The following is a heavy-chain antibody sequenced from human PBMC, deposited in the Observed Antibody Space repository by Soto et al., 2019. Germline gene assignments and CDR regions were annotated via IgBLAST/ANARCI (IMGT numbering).Heavy chain of an antibody. V-gene: IGHV1-18*01. D-gene: IGHD4-4*01. CDR2: ISAYNGNT. CDR1: GDTFNTDG. CDR3: ASELQDSRMDV. J-gene: IGHJ6*01. Sequence: ASVKVSCNTSGDTFNTDGISWVRQAPGQGLECMGCISAYNGNTNYAQELQGRVTMTTXPXXSXXXMXLRXLRXDDTAVYYCASELQDSRMDVWAQGTTVTVSS.